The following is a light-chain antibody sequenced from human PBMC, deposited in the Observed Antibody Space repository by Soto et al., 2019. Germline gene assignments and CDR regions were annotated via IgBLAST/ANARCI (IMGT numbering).Light chain of an antibody. J-gene: IGKJ2*01. V-gene: IGKV1-5*03. CDR1: QSVSSW. Sequence: DIQMTQSPSTLSASVGDRVTITCRASQSVSSWLAWYQQRPGKAPQLLIYKASSLQSGVPSRFSGSGSGTAFTLTISSLHPDDFATYYCKQYYSYSSMYTFGQGTRLEIK. CDR3: KQYYSYSSMYT. CDR2: KAS.